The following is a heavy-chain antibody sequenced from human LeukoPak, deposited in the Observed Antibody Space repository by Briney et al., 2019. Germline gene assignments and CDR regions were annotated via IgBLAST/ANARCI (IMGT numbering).Heavy chain of an antibody. V-gene: IGHV3-33*01. CDR2: IWYDGSNK. CDR1: GFTFSSYG. CDR3: ARGRSGYGPFDAFDI. J-gene: IGHJ3*02. D-gene: IGHD3-22*01. Sequence: GGSLRLSCAASGFTFSSYGMHWVRQAPGKGLEWVAVIWYDGSNKYYADSVKGRFAASRGNSKNTLYLQMNSLRAEDTAVYYCARGRSGYGPFDAFDIWGQGTWVTVSS.